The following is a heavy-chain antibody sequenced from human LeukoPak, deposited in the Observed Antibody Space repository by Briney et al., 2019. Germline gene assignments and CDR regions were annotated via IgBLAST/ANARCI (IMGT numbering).Heavy chain of an antibody. CDR3: ARGRDYGDLTT. D-gene: IGHD4-17*01. Sequence: SETLSLTCIVSGGSVGSGTFYWSWIRQPPGKGLEWIGDIYYSGSTNYNPSLKSRVTISVDTSKNQFSLKLSSVTAADTAVYYCARGRDYGDLTTWGQGTLVTVSS. V-gene: IGHV4-61*01. CDR2: IYYSGST. CDR1: GGSVGSGTFY. J-gene: IGHJ5*02.